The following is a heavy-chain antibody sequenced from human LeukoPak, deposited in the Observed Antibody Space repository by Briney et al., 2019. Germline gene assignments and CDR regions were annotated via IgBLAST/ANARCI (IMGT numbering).Heavy chain of an antibody. CDR3: ARDLVVVAGQPVDY. V-gene: IGHV3-48*04. D-gene: IGHD2-15*01. CDR2: ISSSSSTI. Sequence: GGSLRLSYAASGFTFSSYVMNWVRQAPGKGLEWVSYISSSSSTIYYADSVKGRFTISRDNAKNSLYLQMNSLRAEDTAVYYCARDLVVVAGQPVDYWGQGTLVTVSS. J-gene: IGHJ4*02. CDR1: GFTFSSYV.